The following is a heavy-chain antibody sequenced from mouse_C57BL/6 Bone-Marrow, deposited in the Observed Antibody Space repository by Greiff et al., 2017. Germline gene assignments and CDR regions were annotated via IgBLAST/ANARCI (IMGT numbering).Heavy chain of an antibody. D-gene: IGHD2-2*01. CDR1: GFTFSSYA. V-gene: IGHV5-4*01. Sequence: EVQGVESGGGLVKPGGSLKLSCAASGFTFSSYAMSWVRQTPEQRLEWVATISAGGSYTYYPDNIKGRFTISRDNAKNNLYLQMSHLKSEDTAMYYCARDLDWFYAMDYWGQGTSVTVSS. CDR2: ISAGGSYT. J-gene: IGHJ4*01. CDR3: ARDLDWFYAMDY.